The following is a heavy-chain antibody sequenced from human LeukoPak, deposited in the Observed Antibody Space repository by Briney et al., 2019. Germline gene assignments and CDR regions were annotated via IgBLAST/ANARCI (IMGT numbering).Heavy chain of an antibody. J-gene: IGHJ5*02. Sequence: ASVKVSCKASGYTFSNYGINWVRQAPGQGLEWMGWISTYNGNTNYAQKFQGRVTMTTDTSTSTAYMELRSLRSDDTAVYYCARDPWIQLWSRTHNWFDPWGQGTLVTVSS. CDR3: ARDPWIQLWSRTHNWFDP. D-gene: IGHD5-18*01. V-gene: IGHV1-18*01. CDR1: GYTFSNYG. CDR2: ISTYNGNT.